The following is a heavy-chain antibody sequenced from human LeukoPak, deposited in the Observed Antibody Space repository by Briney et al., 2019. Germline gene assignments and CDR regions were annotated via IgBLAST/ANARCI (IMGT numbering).Heavy chain of an antibody. D-gene: IGHD3-10*01. Sequence: ASVKVSCKASGYTFTGYYMHWVRQAPGQGLEWMGWISPNSGGTNYAQKFQGRVTMTRDTSISTAYMELSRLRSDDTAVYYCAREVRGVSNWFDPWGQGTLVTVSS. CDR3: AREVRGVSNWFDP. J-gene: IGHJ5*02. CDR1: GYTFTGYY. CDR2: ISPNSGGT. V-gene: IGHV1-2*02.